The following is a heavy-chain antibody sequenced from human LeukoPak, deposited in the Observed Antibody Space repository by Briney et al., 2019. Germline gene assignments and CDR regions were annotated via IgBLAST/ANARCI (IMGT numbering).Heavy chain of an antibody. J-gene: IGHJ4*02. CDR1: GFTFSSYS. CDR3: ARDSGYHGDY. D-gene: IGHD5-12*01. V-gene: IGHV3-48*02. Sequence: PGGSLRLSCAASGFTFSSYSMNWVRQAPGKGLEWVSYISSSSTIYYADSVKGRFTIPRDNAKNSLYLQMNSLRDEDTAVYYCARDSGYHGDYWGQGTLVTVSS. CDR2: ISSSSTI.